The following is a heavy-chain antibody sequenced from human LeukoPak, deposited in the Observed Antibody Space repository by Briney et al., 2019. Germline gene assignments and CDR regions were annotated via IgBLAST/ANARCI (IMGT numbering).Heavy chain of an antibody. V-gene: IGHV3-30*18. Sequence: GGSLRLSCAASGFTFSSYGMHWVRQAPGKGLEWVAVISYDGSNKYYADSVKGRFTISRDNSKNTLYLQMNSLRAEDTAVYYCAKDPVRVPAAPPSAADRSGSYSWYYYGMDVWGQGTTVTVSS. CDR3: AKDPVRVPAAPPSAADRSGSYSWYYYGMDV. D-gene: IGHD2-2*01. CDR1: GFTFSSYG. CDR2: ISYDGSNK. J-gene: IGHJ6*02.